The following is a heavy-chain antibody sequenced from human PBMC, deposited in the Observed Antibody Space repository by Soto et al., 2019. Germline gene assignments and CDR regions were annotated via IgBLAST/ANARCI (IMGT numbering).Heavy chain of an antibody. Sequence: VSVKVACKASGYTVTSYDINWVRQATGQGLEWMGWMNPNSGNTGYAQKFQGRVTMTRNTSISTAYMELSSLRSEDTAVYYCARGPDWNDEGYWFDPWGQGTLVTVSS. D-gene: IGHD1-1*01. J-gene: IGHJ5*02. CDR1: GYTVTSYD. CDR3: ARGPDWNDEGYWFDP. V-gene: IGHV1-8*01. CDR2: MNPNSGNT.